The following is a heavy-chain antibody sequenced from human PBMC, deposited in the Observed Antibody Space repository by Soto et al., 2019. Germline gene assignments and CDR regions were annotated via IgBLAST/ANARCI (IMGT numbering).Heavy chain of an antibody. D-gene: IGHD6-19*01. J-gene: IGHJ4*02. Sequence: PVRSLRLSCASSGCTFGSYGIHWVRHAPGKGLEWVAVISYDGSNKYYAYSVKGRFTISRDNSKNTLYLQMNSLRAEDTAVYFCAKAHVEQWLFPFGYWGQGTLVTVSS. V-gene: IGHV3-30*18. CDR2: ISYDGSNK. CDR1: GCTFGSYG. CDR3: AKAHVEQWLFPFGY.